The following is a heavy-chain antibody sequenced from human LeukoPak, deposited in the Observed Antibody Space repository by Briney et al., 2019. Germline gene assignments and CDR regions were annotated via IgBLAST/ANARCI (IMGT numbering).Heavy chain of an antibody. D-gene: IGHD6-19*01. V-gene: IGHV3-23*01. Sequence: GGSLRLSCAASGFTFSSYAMSWVRQAPGKGLEWVSAISGSGGSTYYADSVKGRFTISRDNAKNSLYLQMNSLRAEDTAVYYCARDEIAVAGYGMDVWGQGTTVTVSS. J-gene: IGHJ6*02. CDR2: ISGSGGST. CDR1: GFTFSSYA. CDR3: ARDEIAVAGYGMDV.